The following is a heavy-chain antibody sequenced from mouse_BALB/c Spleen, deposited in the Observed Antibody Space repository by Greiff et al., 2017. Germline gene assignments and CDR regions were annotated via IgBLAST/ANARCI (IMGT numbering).Heavy chain of an antibody. CDR3: ARRGGLLYAMDY. CDR1: GYTFTDYN. V-gene: IGHV1S29*02. D-gene: IGHD1-1*02. J-gene: IGHJ4*01. Sequence: EVQGVESGPELVKPGASVKISCKASGYTFTDYNMHWVKQSHGKSLEWIGYIYPYNGGTGYNQKFKSKATLTVDNSSSTAYMELRSLTSEDSAVYYCARRGGLLYAMDYWGQGTSVTVSS. CDR2: IYPYNGGT.